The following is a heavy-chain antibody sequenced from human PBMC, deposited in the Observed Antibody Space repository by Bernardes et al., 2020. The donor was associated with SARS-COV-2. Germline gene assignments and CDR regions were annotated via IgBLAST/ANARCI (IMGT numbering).Heavy chain of an antibody. CDR1: GFIFTTYS. D-gene: IGHD2-15*01. Sequence: GGSLSLSCVGSGFIFTTYSMSWFRQAPGKGLEWLLFISSGGDTIHDADSVSGRFTVSRDDAKNSVYLQMNSLRAEDTAVYYCARGWRENSFDYWGQGALVTVSS. J-gene: IGHJ4*02. CDR2: ISSGGDTI. CDR3: ARGWRENSFDY. V-gene: IGHV3-48*01.